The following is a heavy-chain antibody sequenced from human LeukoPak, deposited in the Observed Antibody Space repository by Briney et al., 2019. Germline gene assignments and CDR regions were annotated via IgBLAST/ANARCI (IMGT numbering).Heavy chain of an antibody. V-gene: IGHV5-51*01. CDR2: IYPGDSDT. Sequence: GESLKISCKGSGYSFTSYWIGWVRQMPGKGLEWMGIIYPGDSDTRYSPSFQGQVTISADKSISTAYLQWSSLKASDTAMYYCARHPALGGYYDSSGRSLYYFDYWGQGTLVTVSS. J-gene: IGHJ4*02. CDR3: ARHPALGGYYDSSGRSLYYFDY. D-gene: IGHD3-22*01. CDR1: GYSFTSYW.